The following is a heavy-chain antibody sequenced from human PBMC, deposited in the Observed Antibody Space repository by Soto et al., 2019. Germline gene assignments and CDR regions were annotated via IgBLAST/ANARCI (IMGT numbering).Heavy chain of an antibody. V-gene: IGHV1-69*01. D-gene: IGHD2-2*01. CDR2: IIPIVGTG. J-gene: IGHJ6*02. Sequence: QVQLVQSGAEVRKPGSSVPVSCKASGGTFSNYAISWVRQAPGQGLEWMGGIIPIVGTGSYAQKFQGRVTMTADEPTATAYMELSSLRFEDTAVYYCARVVILLPTAATHYFYHMDVWGPGTTVTVPS. CDR1: GGTFSNYA. CDR3: ARVVILLPTAATHYFYHMDV.